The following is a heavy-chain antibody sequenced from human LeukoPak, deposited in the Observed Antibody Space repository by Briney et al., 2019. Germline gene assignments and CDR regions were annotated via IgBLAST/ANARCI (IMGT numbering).Heavy chain of an antibody. CDR2: IAGTGGST. D-gene: IGHD1-26*01. V-gene: IGHV3-23*01. Sequence: GGSLRLSCAASGFTFNKYAMNWVRQPPGKGLEWVSSIAGTGGSTYYADSVKGRFTLSTDNSENTLYLQLNSLRAEDSGIYYCAKAFRIVGIGNPDDAFDVWGQGTVVTVS. J-gene: IGHJ3*01. CDR3: AKAFRIVGIGNPDDAFDV. CDR1: GFTFNKYA.